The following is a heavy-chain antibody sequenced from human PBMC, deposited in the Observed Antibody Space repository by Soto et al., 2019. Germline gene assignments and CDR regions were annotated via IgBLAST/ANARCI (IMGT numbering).Heavy chain of an antibody. CDR2: LMTDGTYT. CDR3: AKERHDRNTRTDAFDV. D-gene: IGHD1-1*01. Sequence: QLVESGGGLVKAGGSLRLSCVASGFTFTAHYMNWIRQAPGKGLEWLAYLMTDGTYTYYAESVRGRFTISRDNAKGLVYLQINDLRDEDSGVYYCAKERHDRNTRTDAFDVWGPGTTVTVSS. CDR1: GFTFTAHY. J-gene: IGHJ3*01. V-gene: IGHV3-11*01.